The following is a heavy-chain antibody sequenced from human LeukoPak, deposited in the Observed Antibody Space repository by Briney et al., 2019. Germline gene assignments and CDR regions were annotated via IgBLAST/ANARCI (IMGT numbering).Heavy chain of an antibody. CDR1: GGTFSSYA. D-gene: IGHD3-3*01. CDR2: IIPILGIA. CDR3: ASFFSTQKTAYDMDV. V-gene: IGHV1-69*04. Sequence: SVKVSCKASGGTFSSYANSWVRQAPGKGLEWKGRIIPILGIANYAQKFQGRVTITADKSTSTAYMELSSLRSEDTAVYYCASFFSTQKTAYDMDVWGQGTTVTVSS. J-gene: IGHJ6*02.